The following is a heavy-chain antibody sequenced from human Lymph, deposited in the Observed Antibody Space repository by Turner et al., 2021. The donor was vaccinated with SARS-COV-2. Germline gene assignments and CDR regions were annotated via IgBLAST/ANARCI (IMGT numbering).Heavy chain of an antibody. J-gene: IGHJ4*02. CDR1: GFTFSSYG. D-gene: IGHD1-26*01. V-gene: IGHV3-33*01. CDR3: ARDGAVGATTGLDY. Sequence: QVKLVESGGGVVQPGRSLRLSCAASGFTFSSYGIHWVRQAPGKGLEWVAVIWYDASNKYYADSVKGRFTISIDNSKNTVYLQMNSLRAEDTAVYYCARDGAVGATTGLDYWGQGTLVTVSS. CDR2: IWYDASNK.